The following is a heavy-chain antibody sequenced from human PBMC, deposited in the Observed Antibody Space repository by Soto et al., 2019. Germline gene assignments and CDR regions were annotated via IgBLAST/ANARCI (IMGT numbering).Heavy chain of an antibody. CDR1: GFTFNTYS. Sequence: QVQLEESGGGVVQPGRSLRLSCEASGFTFNTYSMHWVRQPPGKGLEWLAAIWYDGTQKYYADSVKGRFIISRDNSKNTLYLQMNSLRAEDTAVYYCAREVSGTSFDYWGQGTLVTVSS. D-gene: IGHD1-7*01. J-gene: IGHJ4*02. V-gene: IGHV3-33*01. CDR3: AREVSGTSFDY. CDR2: IWYDGTQK.